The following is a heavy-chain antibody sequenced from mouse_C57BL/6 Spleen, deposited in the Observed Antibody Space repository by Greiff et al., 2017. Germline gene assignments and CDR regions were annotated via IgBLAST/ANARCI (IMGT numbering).Heavy chain of an antibody. CDR1: GYAFSSSW. D-gene: IGHD1-1*01. CDR3: ARGGTTVVRYYFDY. CDR2: IYPGDGDT. J-gene: IGHJ2*01. V-gene: IGHV1-82*01. Sequence: QVQLQQSGPELVKPGASVKISCKASGYAFSSSWMNWVKQRPGKGLEWIGRIYPGDGDTNYNGKFKGKATLTADKSSSTAYMQLSSLTSEDSAVYFCARGGTTVVRYYFDYWGQGTTLTVSS.